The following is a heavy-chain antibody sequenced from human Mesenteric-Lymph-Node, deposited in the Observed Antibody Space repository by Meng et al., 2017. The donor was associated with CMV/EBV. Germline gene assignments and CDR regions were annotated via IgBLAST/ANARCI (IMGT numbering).Heavy chain of an antibody. CDR3: ARERGTVVVPAAPYYFDY. CDR2: INPSGGST. Sequence: ASVKVSCKASGYTFTSYYMHWVRQAPGQGLEWMGIINPSGGSTSYAQKFQGRVTMTRDTSTSTVYMELSSLRSEDTAVYYCARERGTVVVPAAPYYFDYWGQGTLVTVSS. V-gene: IGHV1-46*01. D-gene: IGHD2-2*01. J-gene: IGHJ4*02. CDR1: GYTFTSYY.